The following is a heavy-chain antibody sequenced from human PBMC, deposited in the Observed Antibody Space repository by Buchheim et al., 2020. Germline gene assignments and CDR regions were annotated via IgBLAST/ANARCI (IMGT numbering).Heavy chain of an antibody. J-gene: IGHJ5*02. CDR2: IYSGGTT. CDR3: ARGRPFDT. V-gene: IGHV3-66*02. Sequence: EVQLVESGGGLVQPGGSLRLSCVTSTFTVSSTYMSWVRQAPGKGLEWVSGIYSGGTTYYADSVKGRFTISRENLKDKLEIQMNSLRVEDTAVYFCARGRPFDTWGQGTL. CDR1: TFTVSSTY.